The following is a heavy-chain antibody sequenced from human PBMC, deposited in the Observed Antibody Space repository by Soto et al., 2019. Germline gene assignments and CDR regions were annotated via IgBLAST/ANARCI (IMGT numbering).Heavy chain of an antibody. V-gene: IGHV3-48*02. D-gene: IGHD2-2*01. CDR2: ISSSSSTI. J-gene: IGHJ6*02. CDR3: ARDPRGYCRSTSCYYYYYGMDV. CDR1: GFTFSSYS. Sequence: PGGSLRLSCAASGFTFSSYSMNWVRQAPGKGLEWVSYISSSSSTIYYADSVKGRFTISRDNAKNSLYLQMNSLRDEDTAVYYCARDPRGYCRSTSCYYYYYGMDVWGQGTKVTVSS.